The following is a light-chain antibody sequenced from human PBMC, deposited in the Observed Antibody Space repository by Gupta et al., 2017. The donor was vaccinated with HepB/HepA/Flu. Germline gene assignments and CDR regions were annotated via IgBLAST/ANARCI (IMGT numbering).Light chain of an antibody. CDR2: HNN. CDR3: ATWDDSLSRPV. J-gene: IGLJ2*01. Sequence: QSVLTQPPSASGTPGQTVTISCSGSSSNIGSTPVNWYQQVPGTAPKLLIYHNNQRPSGVPDRFSGSKSGTSASLAISGLQSEDEADYYCATWDDSLSRPVFGGGTTLTVL. CDR1: SSNIGSTP. V-gene: IGLV1-44*01.